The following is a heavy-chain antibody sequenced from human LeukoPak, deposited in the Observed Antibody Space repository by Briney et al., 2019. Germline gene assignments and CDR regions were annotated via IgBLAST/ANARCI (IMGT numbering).Heavy chain of an antibody. CDR1: GFTFSHYA. J-gene: IGHJ6*02. CDR3: ARDLPPEDV. Sequence: PGGSLRLSCAASGFTFSHYAMHWVRQAPGKGLEWVALISYDGSNIQYADSLKGRFTTSRDNSKNTLYLQMNSLRVDDTAVYYCARDLPPEDVWGQGTTVTVSS. V-gene: IGHV3-30-3*01. CDR2: ISYDGSNI.